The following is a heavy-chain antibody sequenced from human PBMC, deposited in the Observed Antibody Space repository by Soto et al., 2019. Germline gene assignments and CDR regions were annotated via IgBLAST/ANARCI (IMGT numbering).Heavy chain of an antibody. D-gene: IGHD3-3*01. V-gene: IGHV3-23*01. CDR2: ISGSGYST. Sequence: PGGSLRLSCAASGFTFSNYAMSWVRQAPGRGLEWVSGISGSGYSTTYADSVKGRFTISRDNSKNTLYLQMNSLRAEDTAVYYCASLVLRFLEWLLPPFDYWGQGTLVTVSS. CDR3: ASLVLRFLEWLLPPFDY. J-gene: IGHJ4*02. CDR1: GFTFSNYA.